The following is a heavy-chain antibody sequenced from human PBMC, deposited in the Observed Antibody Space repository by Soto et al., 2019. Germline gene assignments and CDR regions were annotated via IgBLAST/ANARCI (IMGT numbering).Heavy chain of an antibody. CDR2: ISGSGDST. J-gene: IGHJ5*02. D-gene: IGHD4-17*01. Sequence: GGSLRLSCAAAGFTFNAYVMNWVRQAPGKGLEWVSAISGSGDSTYYTDSVKGRFTISRDNSKNTLYLQMNSLRAEDTAVYFCAKAVTLVTTPKSHLSPWGQGTLVTVSS. CDR3: AKAVTLVTTPKSHLSP. V-gene: IGHV3-23*01. CDR1: GFTFNAYV.